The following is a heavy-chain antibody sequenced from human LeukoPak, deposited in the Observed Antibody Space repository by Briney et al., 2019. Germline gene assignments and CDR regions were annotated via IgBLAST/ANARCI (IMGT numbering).Heavy chain of an antibody. J-gene: IGHJ4*02. CDR1: GFTFSSYW. D-gene: IGHD3-22*01. Sequence: GGSLRLSCAASGFTFSSYWMYWVRQAPGKGLVWVSRINIDGSSTMYADSVKGRFTSSRDNAKNTLYLQMNSLRAEDTAVYYCARGGYYDSSGYYYPPGDYWGQGTLVTVSS. CDR3: ARGGYYDSSGYYYPPGDY. CDR2: INIDGSST. V-gene: IGHV3-74*03.